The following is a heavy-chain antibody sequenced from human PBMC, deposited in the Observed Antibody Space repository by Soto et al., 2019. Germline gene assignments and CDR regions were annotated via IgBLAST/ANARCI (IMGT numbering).Heavy chain of an antibody. J-gene: IGHJ4*02. V-gene: IGHV4-34*01. CDR3: ARDKITGLFDY. Sequence: QVQLQQWGAGLLKPSETLSLTCAVYGGSFSGYYWTWIRQPPGTGLEWIGEINHSGSTNYNPSLKSRVTISVDTSKNQFSLKLPSVTAADTAVYYCARDKITGLFDYCGQGTLVTVSS. CDR2: INHSGST. D-gene: IGHD2-8*02. CDR1: GGSFSGYY.